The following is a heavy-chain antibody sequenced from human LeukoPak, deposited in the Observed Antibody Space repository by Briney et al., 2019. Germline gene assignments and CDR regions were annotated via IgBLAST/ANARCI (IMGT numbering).Heavy chain of an antibody. CDR2: ITPVFGTA. CDR1: GGTFSRYA. CDR3: ARHGGISIFGVAQPGGAFDI. V-gene: IGHV1-69*05. Sequence: SVKVSCKASGGTFSRYAISWVRQAPGQGLEWMGGITPVFGTAKYEQKFQGRVTITTDESTSTAYMELSSLRSEDTAMYYCARHGGISIFGVAQPGGAFDIWGQGTMVTVSS. D-gene: IGHD3-3*01. J-gene: IGHJ3*02.